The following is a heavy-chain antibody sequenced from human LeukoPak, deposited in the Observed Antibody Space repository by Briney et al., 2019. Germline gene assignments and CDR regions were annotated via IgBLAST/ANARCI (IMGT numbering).Heavy chain of an antibody. J-gene: IGHJ4*02. CDR1: GYTFTSYG. CDR2: ISAYNGNT. Sequence: ASVKVSCKASGYTFTSYGISWVRQAPGQGLEWMGWISAYNGNTTYAQKLQGRVTMTTDTSTSTTYMELTSLRSDDPAVTYCARWRGSVVTAIPGLDYWGQGTLVTVSS. CDR3: ARWRGSVVTAIPGLDY. V-gene: IGHV1-18*01. D-gene: IGHD2-21*02.